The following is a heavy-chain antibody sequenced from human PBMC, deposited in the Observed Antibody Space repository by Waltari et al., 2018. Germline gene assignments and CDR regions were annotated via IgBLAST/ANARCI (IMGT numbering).Heavy chain of an antibody. J-gene: IGHJ6*02. CDR3: ARATGYSSGWIDYGMDV. D-gene: IGHD6-19*01. Sequence: QVQLVQSGAEVKKPGSSVKVSCKASGGTFSSYAISWVRQAPGQGLEWMGGLIPILGIANYAQKFQGRVTITADKSTSTAYMELSSLRSEDTAVYYCARATGYSSGWIDYGMDVWGQGTTVTVSS. CDR2: LIPILGIA. V-gene: IGHV1-69*10. CDR1: GGTFSSYA.